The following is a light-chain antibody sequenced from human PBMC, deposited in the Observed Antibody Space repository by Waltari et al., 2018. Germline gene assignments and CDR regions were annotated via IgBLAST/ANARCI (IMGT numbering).Light chain of an antibody. CDR1: SNDVGDFNS. Sequence: QSALTQPASVSASPGESITISCTATSNDVGDFNSVSWYQQHPGKAPKFMIYDVSNRPSGVSHRFSCSKSGNTASLTISGLQAEDEAVYYCSSFTTSSTLLFGGGTKLTVL. CDR2: DVS. V-gene: IGLV2-14*03. J-gene: IGLJ2*01. CDR3: SSFTTSSTLL.